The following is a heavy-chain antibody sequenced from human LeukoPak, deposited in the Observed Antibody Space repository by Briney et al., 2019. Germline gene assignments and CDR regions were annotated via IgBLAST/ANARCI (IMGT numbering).Heavy chain of an antibody. J-gene: IGHJ5*02. D-gene: IGHD3-3*01. CDR2: INHSGST. CDR3: ARDLYDFWSGPPQNWFDP. Sequence: SETLSLTCAVYGGSFSGYYWSWIRQPPGKGVEWIGEINHSGSTYYNPSLKSRVTISVDTSKNQFSLKLSSVTAADTAVYYCARDLYDFWSGPPQNWFDPWGQGTLVTVSS. V-gene: IGHV4-34*01. CDR1: GGSFSGYY.